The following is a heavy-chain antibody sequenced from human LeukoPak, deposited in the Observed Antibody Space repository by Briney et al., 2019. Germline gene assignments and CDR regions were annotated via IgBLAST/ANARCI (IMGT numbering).Heavy chain of an antibody. CDR3: ATDRGTIFGARLSPLDY. V-gene: IGHV1-24*01. J-gene: IGHJ4*02. CDR1: GYTLTELS. CDR2: FDPEDGET. D-gene: IGHD3-3*01. Sequence: VSVKVSCKVSGYTLTELSMHWVRQAPGKGLEWMGGFDPEDGETIYAQKFQGRVTMTEDTSTDTAYMELSSLRSEDTAVYYCATDRGTIFGARLSPLDYWGQGTLVTVSS.